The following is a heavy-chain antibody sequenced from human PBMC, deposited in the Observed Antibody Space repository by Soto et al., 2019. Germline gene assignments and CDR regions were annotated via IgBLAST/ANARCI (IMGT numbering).Heavy chain of an antibody. Sequence: GSLRLSCAASGFTFSSYWMSWVRQAPGKGLEWVANIKQDGSEKYYVDSVKGRFTISRDNAKNSLYLQMNSLRAEDTAVYYCARDGGSSVGAFDIWGQGTMVTVSS. CDR1: GFTFSSYW. D-gene: IGHD1-26*01. V-gene: IGHV3-7*03. CDR2: IKQDGSEK. CDR3: ARDGGSSVGAFDI. J-gene: IGHJ3*02.